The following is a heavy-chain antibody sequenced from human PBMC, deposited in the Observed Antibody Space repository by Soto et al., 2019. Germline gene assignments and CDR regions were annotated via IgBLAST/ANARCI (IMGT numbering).Heavy chain of an antibody. CDR1: GGSISSSSYY. J-gene: IGHJ6*03. Sequence: SETLSLTCTVSGGSISSSSYYWGWIRQPPGKGLEWIGSIYYSGSTYYNPSLKSRVTISVDTSKNQFSLKLSSVTAADTAVYYCARHAKSPYSSSCSGYYMDVWGKGTTVTVSS. CDR2: IYYSGST. V-gene: IGHV4-39*01. D-gene: IGHD6-13*01. CDR3: ARHAKSPYSSSCSGYYMDV.